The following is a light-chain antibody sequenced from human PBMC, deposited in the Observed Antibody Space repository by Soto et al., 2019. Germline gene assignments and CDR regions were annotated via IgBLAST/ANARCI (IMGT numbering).Light chain of an antibody. CDR3: QQYNNWLIT. V-gene: IGKV1-8*01. CDR2: AAS. J-gene: IGKJ5*01. CDR1: QGISSY. Sequence: AIRMTQSPSSLSASTVDRVTITCRASQGISSYLAWYQQKPGKAPKLLIYAASTLQSGVPSRFSGSGSGTEFTLTISSLQSEDFAVYYCQQYNNWLITFGQGTRLEIK.